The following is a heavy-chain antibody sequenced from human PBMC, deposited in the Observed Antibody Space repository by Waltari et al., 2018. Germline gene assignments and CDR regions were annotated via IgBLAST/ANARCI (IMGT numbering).Heavy chain of an antibody. CDR3: ARVWSGSPFFDF. CDR1: DFALRVYS. J-gene: IGHJ4*02. Sequence: QLVESGGGLVQTGGSLSPSCAASDFALRVYSMSWVRQAPGKGLEWVAKINQYGSDTKYGDSMKGRFIISRDNAENSLYLQMNSLRADDTAVYYCARVWSGSPFFDFWGQGVLVSVSS. CDR2: INQYGSDT. D-gene: IGHD3-10*01. V-gene: IGHV3-7*01.